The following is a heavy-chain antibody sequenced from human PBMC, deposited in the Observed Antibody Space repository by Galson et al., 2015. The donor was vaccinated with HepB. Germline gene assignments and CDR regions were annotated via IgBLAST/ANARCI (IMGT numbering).Heavy chain of an antibody. CDR1: GGSISSSNW. CDR3: ARDKRRGYGDYYYYGMDV. J-gene: IGHJ6*02. D-gene: IGHD4-17*01. Sequence: LSLTCAVSGGSISSSNWWSWVRQPPGKGLEWIGEIYHSGSTNYNPSLKSRVTISVDKSKNQFSLKLSSVTAADTVVYYCARDKRRGYGDYYYYGMDVWGQGTTVTVSS. CDR2: IYHSGST. V-gene: IGHV4-4*02.